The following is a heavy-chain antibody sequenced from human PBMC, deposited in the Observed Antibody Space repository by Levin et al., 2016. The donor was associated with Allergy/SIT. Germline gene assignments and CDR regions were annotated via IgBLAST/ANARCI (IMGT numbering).Heavy chain of an antibody. CDR2: IIGNGGGT. D-gene: IGHD3-10*01. CDR1: GFTFRDYA. J-gene: IGHJ4*02. CDR3: AKDYPEHYSGNYYNEFFDY. V-gene: IGHV3-23*01. Sequence: GGSLRLSCTASGFTFRDYAMTRVRQAPGKGLEWVSGIIGNGGGTYYADSVKGRFTISRDVSNNILYLQMNSLRVEDTAVYYCAKDYPEHYSGNYYNEFFDYWGQGTLVTVSS.